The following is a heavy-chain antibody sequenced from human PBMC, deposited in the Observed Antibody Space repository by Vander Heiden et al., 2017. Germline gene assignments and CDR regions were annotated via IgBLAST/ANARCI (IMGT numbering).Heavy chain of an antibody. J-gene: IGHJ4*02. CDR3: ARRGRLPFDY. CDR2: SNESGST. V-gene: IGHV4-34*02. CDR1: GGSFSGYY. Sequence: QVQLPQWGAGLLKPSEPLSLTCAVYGGSFSGYYWTWIRHPPGKGVEWIGESNESGSTNYNPSLKSRVTISGDKSKNQFSMRLTSVTAADTAVYYCARRGRLPFDYWGQGTLVTVSS. D-gene: IGHD6-25*01.